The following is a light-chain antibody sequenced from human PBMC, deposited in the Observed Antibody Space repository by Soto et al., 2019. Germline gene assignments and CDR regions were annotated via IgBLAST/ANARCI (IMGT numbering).Light chain of an antibody. CDR1: QGISSY. CDR3: QQHNSYPQRYT. J-gene: IGKJ2*01. Sequence: DIQLTQSPSFLSASVGDRVTITCRASQGISSYLAWYQQKPGKAPKLLIYAASTLQSGVPSRFSGSGTVTEFTLTISSLQPEDFATYYCQQHNSYPQRYTFGQGTKLEIK. V-gene: IGKV1-9*01. CDR2: AAS.